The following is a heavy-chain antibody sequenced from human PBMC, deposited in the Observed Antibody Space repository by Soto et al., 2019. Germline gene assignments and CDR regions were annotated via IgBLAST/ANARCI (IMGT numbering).Heavy chain of an antibody. CDR1: GFSFSSYA. D-gene: IGHD4-17*01. CDR3: LKDGSSVTTTPV. V-gene: IGHV3-23*01. J-gene: IGHJ4*02. Sequence: AGSLTLSCATSGFSFSSYAMNWVRQPPGKGLEWISVTHDSGGSTYNADPEKGRFTISRDNPRNTLYLQMNSLRVEDTAEYYCLKDGSSVTTTPVWGQETPVTVSS. CDR2: THDSGGST.